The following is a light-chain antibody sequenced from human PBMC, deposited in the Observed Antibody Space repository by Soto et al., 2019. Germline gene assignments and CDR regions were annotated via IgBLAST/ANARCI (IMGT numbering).Light chain of an antibody. CDR2: DAS. CDR3: QQYNNWPQT. Sequence: EIVLTQSPGTLSLSPGERATLSCRASQSVSSYLAWYQQKPGQAPRLLIYDASNRATGIPARFSGSGSGTEFTLTISSLQSEDFVLYYCQQYNNWPQTFGQGTKVDIK. CDR1: QSVSSY. J-gene: IGKJ1*01. V-gene: IGKV3D-15*01.